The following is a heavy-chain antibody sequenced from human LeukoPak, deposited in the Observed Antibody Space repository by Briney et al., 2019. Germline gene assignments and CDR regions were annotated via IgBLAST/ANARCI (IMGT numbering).Heavy chain of an antibody. D-gene: IGHD3-22*01. J-gene: IGHJ3*02. CDR1: GLTFGDYV. Sequence: GGSLRLSCTASGLTFGDYVMSWVRQAPGKGLEWVSFIRSKAYGGTTKNAASVKGRFTISRDDSRSIAYLQMNSLKTEDTAVYYCTRRYNYDSSGYYYVRDAFDIWGQGTMVTVSS. V-gene: IGHV3-49*04. CDR3: TRRYNYDSSGYYYVRDAFDI. CDR2: IRSKAYGGTT.